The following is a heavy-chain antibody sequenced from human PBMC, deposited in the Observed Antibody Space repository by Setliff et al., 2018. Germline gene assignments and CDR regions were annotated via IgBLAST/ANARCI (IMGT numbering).Heavy chain of an antibody. CDR3: ARDGGGYSGYAAEGAFDI. CDR2: INHSGST. J-gene: IGHJ3*02. V-gene: IGHV4-34*01. CDR1: GGSFSDYY. Sequence: SETLSLTCGASGGSFSDYYWGWIRQTPGKGLEWIGEINHSGSTKCNPSLKSRVTLSVDTSKNQFSLKLSSVTAADTAVYYCARDGGGYSGYAAEGAFDIWGQGTMVTVS. D-gene: IGHD5-12*01.